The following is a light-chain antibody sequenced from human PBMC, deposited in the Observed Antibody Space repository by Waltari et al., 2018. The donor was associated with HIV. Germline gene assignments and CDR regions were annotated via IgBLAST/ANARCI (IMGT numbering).Light chain of an antibody. CDR1: QVISTW. J-gene: IGKJ4*01. CDR3: QQANSFPLT. CDR2: AAS. Sequence: IQLTPSPSCLSDSVGDRVSITCRASQVISTWLAWYQQKPGKAPQLLIYAASTLQSGVPSRFSGSGSGTDFTLTISSRQPEDFATYYCQQANSFPLTFGGGTKVEIK. V-gene: IGKV1-12*01.